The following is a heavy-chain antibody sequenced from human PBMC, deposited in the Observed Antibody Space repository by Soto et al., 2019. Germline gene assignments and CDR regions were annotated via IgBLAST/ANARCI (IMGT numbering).Heavy chain of an antibody. D-gene: IGHD2-8*01. CDR1: GFSFTTAGVG. Sequence: QITLKESGPMLVKPTQTLTLTCTFSGFSFTTAGVGVGWIRQPPGKALEWLALIYWDHDERYNSRLRTRLTITNETSKYQVGRTMTNMDPVDTGTFYCGYRLATTNPRAFEYWGQGILVAVSS. CDR3: GYRLATTNPRAFEY. V-gene: IGHV2-5*02. J-gene: IGHJ4*02. CDR2: IYWDHDE.